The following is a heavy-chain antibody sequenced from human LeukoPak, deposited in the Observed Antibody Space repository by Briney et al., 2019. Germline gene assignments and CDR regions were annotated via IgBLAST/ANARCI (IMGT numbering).Heavy chain of an antibody. D-gene: IGHD1-14*01. CDR3: AREIRKAPNWFDP. J-gene: IGHJ5*02. CDR1: GSTVSSNY. Sequence: GGSLRLSCAASGSTVSSNYMSWVRQAPGKGLEWVSVIYSGGSTYYADSVKGRFTISRHNSKNTLYLQMNSLRAEDTAVYYCAREIRKAPNWFDPWGQGTLVTVSS. V-gene: IGHV3-53*04. CDR2: IYSGGST.